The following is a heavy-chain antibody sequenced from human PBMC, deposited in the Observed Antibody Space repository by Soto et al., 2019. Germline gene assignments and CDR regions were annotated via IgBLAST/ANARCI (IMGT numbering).Heavy chain of an antibody. D-gene: IGHD5-18*01. CDR1: GCSISSGDYY. CDR2: IYYSGST. CDR3: ASTSYGYTFYDY. Sequence: QVQLQESGPGLVKPSQTLSITCTVSGCSISSGDYYWSWIRQPPGKGLERIGYIYYSGSTYYNPSLKRRFIVAVDTSTNQFSLKLSCVTAAHKAVYYCASTSYGYTFYDYWGQGTLVTVSS. J-gene: IGHJ4*02. V-gene: IGHV4-30-4*01.